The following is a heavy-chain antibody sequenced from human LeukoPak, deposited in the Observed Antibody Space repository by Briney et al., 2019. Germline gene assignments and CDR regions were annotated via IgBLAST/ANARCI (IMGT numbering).Heavy chain of an antibody. CDR2: IYTSGST. Sequence: SQTLSLTCTVSGGSISSGSYYWSWIRQPAGKGLEWIGRIYTSGSTNYNPSLKSRVTISVDTSKNQFSLKLSSVTAADTAVYYCASASSGYYYAGEGAFDIWGQGTMVTVSS. CDR3: ASASSGYYYAGEGAFDI. J-gene: IGHJ3*02. D-gene: IGHD3-22*01. CDR1: GGSISSGSYY. V-gene: IGHV4-61*02.